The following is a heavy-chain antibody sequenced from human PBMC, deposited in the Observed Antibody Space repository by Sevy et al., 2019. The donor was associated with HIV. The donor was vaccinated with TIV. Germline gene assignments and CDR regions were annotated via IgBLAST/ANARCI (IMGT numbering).Heavy chain of an antibody. J-gene: IGHJ5*02. CDR2: VTPNSGAT. CDR3: AGQSLGWYNWFDP. D-gene: IGHD6-19*01. V-gene: IGHV1-2*06. Sequence: ASVKVSCKASGYNFYIHWVRQAPGQGLDWMGRVTPNSGATSYAQKFQDRVAMTMDTSINTAYMELSGLKSDDTAIYYCAGQSLGWYNWFDPWGQGTLVTVSS. CDR1: GYNFY.